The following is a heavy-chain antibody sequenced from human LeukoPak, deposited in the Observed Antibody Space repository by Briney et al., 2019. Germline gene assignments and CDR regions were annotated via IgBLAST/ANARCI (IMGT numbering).Heavy chain of an antibody. V-gene: IGHV3-23*01. CDR3: AKDMTVVVVPAALWVPFDY. D-gene: IGHD2-2*01. CDR2: ISGSGGST. J-gene: IGHJ4*02. Sequence: PGASLRLSCAASGFTFSSYAMSWVRQAPGKGLEWVSAISGSGGSTYYADSVKGRFTISRDNSKNTLYLQMNSLRAGDTAVYYCAKDMTVVVVPAALWVPFDYWGQGTLVTVSS. CDR1: GFTFSSYA.